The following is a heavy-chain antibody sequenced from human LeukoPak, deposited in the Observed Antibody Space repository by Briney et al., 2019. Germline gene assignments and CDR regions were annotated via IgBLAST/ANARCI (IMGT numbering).Heavy chain of an antibody. J-gene: IGHJ4*02. CDR2: IYYSGST. CDR3: AREEYRAGDY. V-gene: IGHV4-39*07. CDR1: GGSISSSSYY. D-gene: IGHD2/OR15-2a*01. Sequence: SETLSLTCTVSGGSISSSSYYWGWIRQPPGTGLEWIGSIYYSGSTYYNPSLKSRVTISVDTSKNQFSLKLSSVTAADTAVYYCAREEYRAGDYWGQGTLVTVSS.